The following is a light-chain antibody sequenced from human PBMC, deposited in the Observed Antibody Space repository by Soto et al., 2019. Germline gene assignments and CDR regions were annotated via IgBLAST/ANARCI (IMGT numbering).Light chain of an antibody. V-gene: IGLV1-44*01. Sequence: QSVLTQPPSASGTPGQRVTISCSGSSYNIGSNTVNWYQQLPGTAPKLLIYSNNQRPSGVPDRFSGSKSGTSASLAISGLQSEDEADYYCASWDDILNGVVFGGVTKLTVL. CDR3: ASWDDILNGVV. CDR1: SYNIGSNT. CDR2: SNN. J-gene: IGLJ2*01.